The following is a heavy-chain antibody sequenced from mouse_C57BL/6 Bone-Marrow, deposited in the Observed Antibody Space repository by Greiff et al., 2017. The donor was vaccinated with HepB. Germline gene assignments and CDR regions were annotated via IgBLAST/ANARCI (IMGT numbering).Heavy chain of an antibody. CDR3: AREGVITTVVDHWYFDV. D-gene: IGHD1-1*01. J-gene: IGHJ1*03. Sequence: QVHVKQSGAELARPGASVKLSCKASGYTFTSYGISWVKQRTGQGLEWIGEIYPRSGNTYYNEKFKGKATLTADKSSSTAYMELRSLTSEDSAVYFCAREGVITTVVDHWYFDVWGTGTTVTVSS. CDR2: IYPRSGNT. CDR1: GYTFTSYG. V-gene: IGHV1-81*01.